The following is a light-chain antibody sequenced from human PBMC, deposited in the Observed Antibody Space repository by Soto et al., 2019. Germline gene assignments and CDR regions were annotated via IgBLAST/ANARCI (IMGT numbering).Light chain of an antibody. J-gene: IGKJ1*01. CDR3: QQSYSTPRT. Sequence: IQMTQSPSSLSASVGDRVTVTCRASQRISTYLNWYQQKPGKAPKFLIYDASNLQSGVPSRFSGGGSGTDFTLTISSLQPEDFATYYCQQSYSTPRTFGQGAKV. V-gene: IGKV1-39*01. CDR1: QRISTY. CDR2: DAS.